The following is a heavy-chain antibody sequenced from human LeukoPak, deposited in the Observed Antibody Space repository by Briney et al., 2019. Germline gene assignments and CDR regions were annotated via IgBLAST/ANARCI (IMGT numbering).Heavy chain of an antibody. Sequence: PGGSLRLSCAASKFPFSGYAMNWVRQAPGKGLEWVALISYDGSTTYYADSVKGRFTISRDNSKNTLYLQMNSLRAEDTTVYYCARDAGNPYGDSGSKTRFDYWGLGTLVTVSS. J-gene: IGHJ4*02. D-gene: IGHD4-17*01. CDR1: KFPFSGYA. V-gene: IGHV3-30-3*01. CDR3: ARDAGNPYGDSGSKTRFDY. CDR2: ISYDGSTT.